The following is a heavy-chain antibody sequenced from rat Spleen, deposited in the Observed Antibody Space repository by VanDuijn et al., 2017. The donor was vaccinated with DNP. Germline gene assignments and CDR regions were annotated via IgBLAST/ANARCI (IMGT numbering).Heavy chain of an antibody. CDR3: TNDWELYY. J-gene: IGHJ2*01. Sequence: EVQLVESGGGLVQPGRSLKLSCAASGFTFSNYDMAWVRQAPTKGLEWVASISTGGGNTYYSDSVKGRFSLSRDNAKSTLYLQVNSLRSEDTATYYCTNDWELYYWGQGVMVTVSS. V-gene: IGHV5-25*01. CDR2: ISTGGGNT. CDR1: GFTFSNYD. D-gene: IGHD5-1*01.